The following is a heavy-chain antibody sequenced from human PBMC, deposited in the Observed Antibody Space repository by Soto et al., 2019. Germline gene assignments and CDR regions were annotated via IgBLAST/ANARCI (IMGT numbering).Heavy chain of an antibody. CDR1: GFSLSTSGVG. D-gene: IGHD1-1*01. CDR3: AHSPWTGTTAYFDY. J-gene: IGHJ4*02. Sequence: QITLKESTPTLVKPTQTLTLTCTFSGFSLSTSGVGVGWIRQPPGKALELLALIYWDDDRRYSPSLKSRLTITKDTSKNQVVLTRTNIAPVDTATYYCAHSPWTGTTAYFDYWGQGTLVTVSS. CDR2: IYWDDDR. V-gene: IGHV2-5*02.